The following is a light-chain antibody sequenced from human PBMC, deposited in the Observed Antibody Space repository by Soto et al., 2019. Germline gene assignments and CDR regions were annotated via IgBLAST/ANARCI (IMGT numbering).Light chain of an antibody. J-gene: IGKJ1*01. Sequence: AIRMTQSPSSLSASTGDTVTITCRASQGISSYLAWYQQKTGKAPKLLIYAASSLESGVPSRFSGSGSGTEFTLTISRLQPDDFATYYCQKYNSYPGTCGQGTKVDIK. CDR1: QGISSY. CDR3: QKYNSYPGT. V-gene: IGKV1-8*01. CDR2: AAS.